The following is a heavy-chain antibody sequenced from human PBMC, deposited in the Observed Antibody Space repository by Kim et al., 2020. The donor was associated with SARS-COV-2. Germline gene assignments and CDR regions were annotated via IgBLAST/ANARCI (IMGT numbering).Heavy chain of an antibody. CDR3: ARDCRSMGTSCDGGFDY. D-gene: IGHD2-2*01. J-gene: IGHJ4*02. Sequence: GGSLRLSCAASGFTFSSYSMNWVRQAPGKGLEWVSSISSSSSYIYYADSVKGRFTISRDNAKNSLYLQMNSLRAEDTAEYYCARDCRSMGTSCDGGFDYWGQGTLVTVSS. V-gene: IGHV3-21*01. CDR2: ISSSSSYI. CDR1: GFTFSSYS.